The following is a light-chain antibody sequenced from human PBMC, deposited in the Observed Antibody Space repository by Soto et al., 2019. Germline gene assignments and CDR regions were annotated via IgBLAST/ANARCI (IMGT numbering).Light chain of an antibody. CDR3: QQSYTTPPT. V-gene: IGKV1-39*01. CDR1: QSIASH. J-gene: IGKJ2*01. Sequence: DIQMTQSPSSLSASIGDRVTITCRASQSIASHLNWYQQRSGKAPKLLIYAASSLQSGVPSRFSGSGAGTDFTLTISSLQPEDFATYFCQQSYTTPPTFGRGTKLEIK. CDR2: AAS.